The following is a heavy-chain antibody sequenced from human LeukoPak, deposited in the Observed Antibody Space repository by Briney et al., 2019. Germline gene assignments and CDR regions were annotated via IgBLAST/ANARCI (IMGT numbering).Heavy chain of an antibody. Sequence: ASVKVSCKASGYTFTSYDINWVRQATGQGLEWMGWMNPNSGNTGYAQKFQGRVTMTRNTSISTAYMELSSPRSEDTAVYYCARGAGSGWLFDVWGQGTTVTVSS. CDR1: GYTFTSYD. CDR2: MNPNSGNT. D-gene: IGHD6-19*01. CDR3: ARGAGSGWLFDV. V-gene: IGHV1-8*01. J-gene: IGHJ6*02.